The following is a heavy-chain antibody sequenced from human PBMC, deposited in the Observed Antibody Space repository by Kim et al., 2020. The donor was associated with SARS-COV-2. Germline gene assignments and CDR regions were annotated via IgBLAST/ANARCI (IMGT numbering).Heavy chain of an antibody. V-gene: IGHV1-69*01. Sequence: ANYAQKFQGRVTIPADESTSTAYMELSSLRSEDTAVYYCARGYGSGTFDIWGQGTMVTVSS. D-gene: IGHD3-10*01. J-gene: IGHJ3*02. CDR3: ARGYGSGTFDI. CDR2: A.